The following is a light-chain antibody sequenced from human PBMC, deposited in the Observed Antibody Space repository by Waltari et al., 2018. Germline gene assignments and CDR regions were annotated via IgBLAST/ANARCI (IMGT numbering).Light chain of an antibody. CDR1: TGAVTSNYY. CDR2: STS. Sequence: QTVVTQEPSLTVSPGGTVTLTCASSTGAVTSNYYPNWFQQKPGQAPRALIYSTSNKHYWTPGRFSGSLLGGKAALTLSGVQPEDEAEYYCLLFYGGAYVFGTGTKVTVL. J-gene: IGLJ1*01. CDR3: LLFYGGAYV. V-gene: IGLV7-43*01.